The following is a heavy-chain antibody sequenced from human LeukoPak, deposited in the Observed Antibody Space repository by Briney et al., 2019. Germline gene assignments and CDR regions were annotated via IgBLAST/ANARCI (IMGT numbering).Heavy chain of an antibody. D-gene: IGHD6-13*01. V-gene: IGHV3-66*01. CDR3: ARDHIAAAGAPQH. J-gene: IGHJ1*01. CDR2: IYSGGST. Sequence: GGSLRLSCAASGFTVSSNFMTWVRQAPGKGLEWVSVIYSGGSTYYADSVKGRFTISRDNSKNTLYLQMNSLRAEDTAVYYCARDHIAAAGAPQHWGQGTLVTVSS. CDR1: GFTVSSNF.